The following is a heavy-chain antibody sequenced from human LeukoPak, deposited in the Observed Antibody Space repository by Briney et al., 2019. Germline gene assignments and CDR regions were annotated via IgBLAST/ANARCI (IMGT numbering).Heavy chain of an antibody. J-gene: IGHJ6*02. CDR3: ARDPQSNYYHGMDV. Sequence: PGGSLRLSCAASGFTFSSHNMNWVRQAPGKGLEWVSSISDYSSYIYYADSVKGRSTISRDNAKNSLFLQMNSLRAEDTAVYYCARDPQSNYYHGMDVWGQGTTVTVSS. D-gene: IGHD6-6*01. V-gene: IGHV3-21*01. CDR2: ISDYSSYI. CDR1: GFTFSSHN.